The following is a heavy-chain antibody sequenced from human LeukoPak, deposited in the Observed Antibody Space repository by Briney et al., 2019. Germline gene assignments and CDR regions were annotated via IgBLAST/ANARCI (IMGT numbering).Heavy chain of an antibody. V-gene: IGHV3-66*04. CDR2: IYSSGST. J-gene: IGHJ3*02. Sequence: GGSLRLSCAASGFTVSSNYMSWVRQAPGKGLEWVSVIYSSGSTYYADSVKGRFTISRDNSKNTLYLQMNSLRAEDTAVYYCARLMRWYDSSFPGGPDIWGQGTMVTVSS. CDR3: ARLMRWYDSSFPGGPDI. D-gene: IGHD3-22*01. CDR1: GFTVSSNY.